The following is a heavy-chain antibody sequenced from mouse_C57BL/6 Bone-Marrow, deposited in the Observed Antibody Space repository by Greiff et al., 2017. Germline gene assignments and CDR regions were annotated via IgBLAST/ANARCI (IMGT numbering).Heavy chain of an antibody. CDR1: GFNIKDDY. CDR2: IDPENGDT. J-gene: IGHJ4*01. D-gene: IGHD2-1*01. Sequence: EVQLQQSGAELVRPGASVKLSCTASGFNIKDDYMHWVKQRPEQGLEWIGWIDPENGDTEYASKFQGKATITADTSSNTAYLQLSSLTSEDTAVYYCTTRGNLYYAMDYWGQGTSVTVSS. CDR3: TTRGNLYYAMDY. V-gene: IGHV14-4*01.